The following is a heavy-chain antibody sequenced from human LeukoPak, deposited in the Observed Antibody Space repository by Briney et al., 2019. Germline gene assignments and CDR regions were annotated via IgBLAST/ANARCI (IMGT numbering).Heavy chain of an antibody. CDR1: GGSISSYY. V-gene: IGHV4-4*09. Sequence: SETLSLTCTVSGGSISSYYWSWIRQPPGKGLEWIGYIYTSGSTNYNPSLKSRVTISVDTSKNQFSLKLSSVTAADTAVYYCASQGPYSSSSFDYWGQGTLVTVFS. CDR2: IYTSGST. CDR3: ASQGPYSSSSFDY. D-gene: IGHD6-6*01. J-gene: IGHJ4*02.